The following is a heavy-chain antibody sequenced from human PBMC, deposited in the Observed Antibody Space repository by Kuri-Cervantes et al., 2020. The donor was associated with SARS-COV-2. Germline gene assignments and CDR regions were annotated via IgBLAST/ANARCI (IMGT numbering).Heavy chain of an antibody. V-gene: IGHV3-30-3*01. D-gene: IGHD4/OR15-4a*01. J-gene: IGHJ4*02. CDR3: ARLLGDYGSSSYDVQHYLDY. CDR1: GFTCSDYG. Sequence: GESLKISCEVSGFTCSDYGMHWVRQAPANGLEWVAIISYDGSKRYYTDSVKGRFTISKDISKNTLYLEMNSLRVEDTAVYYCARLLGDYGSSSYDVQHYLDYWGRGTLVTVSS. CDR2: ISYDGSKR.